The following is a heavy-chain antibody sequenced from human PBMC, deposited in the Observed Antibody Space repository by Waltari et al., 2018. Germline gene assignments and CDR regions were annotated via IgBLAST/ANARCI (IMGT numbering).Heavy chain of an antibody. CDR2: INSDGSLI. J-gene: IGHJ4*02. CDR3: ARGLGDY. CDR1: GFTFSSYW. Sequence: EVQLVESGGGLVQLGGSLRLSCAASGFTFSSYWMHWVRQVPGTGLVWVSRINSDGSLISYADSVKGRFTISRDNAKNTLYLQTNSLRGEDTAVYYCARGLGDYWGQGTLVTVSS. D-gene: IGHD3-16*01. V-gene: IGHV3-74*01.